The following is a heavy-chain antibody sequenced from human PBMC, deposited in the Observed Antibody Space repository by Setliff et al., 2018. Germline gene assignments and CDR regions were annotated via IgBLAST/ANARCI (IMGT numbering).Heavy chain of an antibody. CDR2: INDSGST. CDR1: GGSIRGSSYF. CDR3: ARMGTDYIMTRVNSYQYYFYMDV. J-gene: IGHJ6*03. V-gene: IGHV4-39*01. D-gene: IGHD5-18*01. Sequence: KPSETLSLTCSVSGGSIRGSSYFWGWIRQPPGEGLEWIGNINDSGSTYYNPSLKSRVTISVDRSKNQVFLRMTSVTAADTSFYYCARMGTDYIMTRVNSYQYYFYMDVWGKGTTVTVS.